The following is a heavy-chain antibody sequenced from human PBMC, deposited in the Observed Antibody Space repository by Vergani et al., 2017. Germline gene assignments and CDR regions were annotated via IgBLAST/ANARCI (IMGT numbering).Heavy chain of an antibody. J-gene: IGHJ4*02. CDR3: ARHDESVDEYSSSSTLGGFDY. CDR1: GGSISSGGYY. Sequence: QVQLQESGPGLVKPSQTLSLTCTVSGGSISSGGYYWSWIRQHPGKGLEWIGYIYYSGSTYYNPSLKSRVTISVDTSKNQFSLKLSSVTAADTAVYYCARHDESVDEYSSSSTLGGFDYWGQGTLVTVSS. V-gene: IGHV4-31*03. D-gene: IGHD6-6*01. CDR2: IYYSGST.